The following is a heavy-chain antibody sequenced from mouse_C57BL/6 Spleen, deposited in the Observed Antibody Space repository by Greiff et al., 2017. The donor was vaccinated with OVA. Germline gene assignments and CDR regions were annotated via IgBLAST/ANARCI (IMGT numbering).Heavy chain of an antibody. CDR3: AREDSNYAMDY. D-gene: IGHD2-5*01. CDR1: GYAFSSSW. CDR2: IYPGDGDT. V-gene: IGHV1-82*01. J-gene: IGHJ4*01. Sequence: QVQLQQSGPELVKPGASVKISCKASGYAFSSSWMNWVKQRPGKGLEWIGRIYPGDGDTNYNGKFKGKATLTADKSPSTAYMQLSSLTSEDSAVYFCAREDSNYAMDYWGQGTSVTVSS.